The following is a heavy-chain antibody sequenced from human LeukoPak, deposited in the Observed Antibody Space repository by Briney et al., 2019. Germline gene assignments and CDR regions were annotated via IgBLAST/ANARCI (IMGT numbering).Heavy chain of an antibody. CDR3: ARGLLNYDILTGYYESDAFDI. CDR2: IWYDGSNK. D-gene: IGHD3-9*01. CDR1: GFTFSSYG. J-gene: IGHJ3*02. Sequence: GGSLRLSCAASGFTFSSYGMHWVRQAPGKGLEWVAVIWYDGSNKYYADSVKGRFTISRDNSKNTLYLQMNSLRAEDTAVYYCARGLLNYDILTGYYESDAFDIWGQGTMVTVSP. V-gene: IGHV3-33*01.